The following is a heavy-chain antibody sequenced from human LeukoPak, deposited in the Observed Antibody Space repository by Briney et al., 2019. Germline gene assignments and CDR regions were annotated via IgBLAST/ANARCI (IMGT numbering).Heavy chain of an antibody. Sequence: ASVKVSCKASGGTFSSYAISWVRQAPGQGLEWMGGIIPIFGTANYAQKFQGRVTITADESTSTAYMELSSLRSEDTAVYYRASGYCSGGSCYSYYFDYWGQGTLVTVSS. CDR2: IIPIFGTA. D-gene: IGHD2-15*01. CDR3: ASGYCSGGSCYSYYFDY. J-gene: IGHJ4*02. CDR1: GGTFSSYA. V-gene: IGHV1-69*13.